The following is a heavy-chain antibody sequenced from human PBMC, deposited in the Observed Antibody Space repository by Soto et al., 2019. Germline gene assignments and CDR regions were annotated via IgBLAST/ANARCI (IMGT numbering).Heavy chain of an antibody. J-gene: IGHJ5*02. CDR1: GFTFSSYA. CDR2: ISGSGGST. D-gene: IGHD3-10*01. Sequence: GGSLRLSCAASGFTFSSYAMSWVRQPPGKGLEWVSAISGSGGSTYYADSVKGRFTISRDNSKNTLYLQMNSLRAEDTAVYYCAKVGVYYYGSGSYSWFDPWGQGTLVTVSS. CDR3: AKVGVYYYGSGSYSWFDP. V-gene: IGHV3-23*01.